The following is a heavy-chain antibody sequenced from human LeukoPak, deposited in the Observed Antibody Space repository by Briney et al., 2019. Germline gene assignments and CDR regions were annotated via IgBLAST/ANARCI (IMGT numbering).Heavy chain of an antibody. J-gene: IGHJ4*02. Sequence: GGSLRLSCAASGFTFSSYSMNWVRHAPGKGLEWVSSISSSSSYIYYADPVKGRFTISRDNAKNSLYLQMNSLRAEDTAVYYCARDLVAAAGNEGFDYWGQGTLVTVSS. D-gene: IGHD6-13*01. CDR2: ISSSSSYI. V-gene: IGHV3-21*01. CDR1: GFTFSSYS. CDR3: ARDLVAAAGNEGFDY.